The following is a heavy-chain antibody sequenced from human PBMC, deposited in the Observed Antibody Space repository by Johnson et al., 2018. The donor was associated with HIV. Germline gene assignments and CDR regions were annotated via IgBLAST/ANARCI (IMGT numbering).Heavy chain of an antibody. CDR1: GLTFDDHG. J-gene: IGHJ3*02. CDR2: INWNGGST. V-gene: IGHV3-20*04. Sequence: VQLVESGGGVVPPGGSLRLSCAASGLTFDDHGMSWVRQAPGKGLEWVSGINWNGGSTGYADSVKGRFTISRDNAKNSLYLQMNSLRTEDTAVYYCANLGDYSGNNGFDIWGQGTMVTVSS. CDR3: ANLGDYSGNNGFDI. D-gene: IGHD4-23*01.